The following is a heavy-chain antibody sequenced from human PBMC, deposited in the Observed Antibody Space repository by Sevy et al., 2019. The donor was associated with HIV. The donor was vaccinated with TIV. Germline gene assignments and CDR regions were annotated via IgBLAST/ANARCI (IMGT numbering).Heavy chain of an antibody. V-gene: IGHV4-59*08. CDR3: AGENAWGKDYS. CDR2: IYYNGHI. Sequence: SETLSLTCTVSGGSITSLYWNWIRQPPGKGLDWIANIYYNGHINYNPSLKSRVTLSLDTSKNQFSLRLSSVTAADTAMYYCAGENAWGKDYSWGQGTLVTVSS. D-gene: IGHD1-26*01. CDR1: GGSITSLY. J-gene: IGHJ4*02.